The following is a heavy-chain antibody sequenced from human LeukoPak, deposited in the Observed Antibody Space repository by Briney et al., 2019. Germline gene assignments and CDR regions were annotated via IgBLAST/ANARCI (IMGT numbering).Heavy chain of an antibody. CDR3: ARVYSGYYYGAFDY. CDR1: SGSISSYY. Sequence: PSETLSLTCSVSSGSISSYYWSWIRQPPGKGLEWIGYIYYSGSTYYNPSLKSRVTISVDTSKNQFSLKLSSVTAADTAVYYCARVYSGYYYGAFDYWGQGTLVTVSS. CDR2: IYYSGST. J-gene: IGHJ4*02. D-gene: IGHD3-22*01. V-gene: IGHV4-59*06.